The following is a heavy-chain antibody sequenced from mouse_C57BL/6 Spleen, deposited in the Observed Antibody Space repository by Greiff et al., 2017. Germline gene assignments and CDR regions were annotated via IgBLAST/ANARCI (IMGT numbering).Heavy chain of an antibody. D-gene: IGHD4-1*01. CDR3: ARLGGTGYFDV. J-gene: IGHJ1*03. Sequence: QVQLQQPGAELVKPGASVKLSCKASGYTFTSYWMQWVKQRPGQGLEWIGEIDPSDSYTNYNQKFKGKATLTVDTSSSTAYMQLSSLTSEDAAVYYCARLGGTGYFDVWGTGTTVTVSS. V-gene: IGHV1-50*01. CDR2: IDPSDSYT. CDR1: GYTFTSYW.